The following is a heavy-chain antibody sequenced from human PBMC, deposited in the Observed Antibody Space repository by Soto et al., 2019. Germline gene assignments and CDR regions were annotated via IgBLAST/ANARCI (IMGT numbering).Heavy chain of an antibody. CDR3: ATSFGVAAAGPFDY. CDR1: GGSISSGGYY. J-gene: IGHJ4*02. Sequence: QVQLQESGPGLVKPSQTLSLTCTVSGGSISSGGYYWSWIRQHPGKVLEWIGYIYYSGSTYYNPSLKSRVTIPVATSKNQSSLKLSSVTAADTAVYSCATSFGVAAAGPFDYWRQGTLITVSS. CDR2: IYYSGST. D-gene: IGHD6-13*01. V-gene: IGHV4-31*03.